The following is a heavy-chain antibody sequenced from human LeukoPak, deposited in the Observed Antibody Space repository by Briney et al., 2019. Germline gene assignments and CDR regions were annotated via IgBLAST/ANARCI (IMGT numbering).Heavy chain of an antibody. Sequence: PGGSLRLSCAASGFAFSIYSMNWVRQASGKGPEWVSYISGSSSAIYYADSVKGRFIISRDNAKNSLYLQMTSLRAEDTAVYYCAREGRVVRGSYDDWFDPWGQGTLVTVSS. CDR1: GFAFSIYS. CDR2: ISGSSSAI. V-gene: IGHV3-48*01. CDR3: AREGRVVRGSYDDWFDP. J-gene: IGHJ5*02. D-gene: IGHD1-26*01.